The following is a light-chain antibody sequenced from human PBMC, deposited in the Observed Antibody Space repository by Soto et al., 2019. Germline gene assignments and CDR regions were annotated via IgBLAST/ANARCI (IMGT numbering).Light chain of an antibody. CDR2: AAS. V-gene: IGKV1-39*01. Sequence: DMQMTQSPSSLSASVGDSVTITCRASQSISSYLNWYQQKPGKAPKLLIYAASSLQSGVPSRFSGSGSGTDFTLTISSLQPEDFATYYCQQSYSTPRITFGPGTKVDIK. CDR1: QSISSY. J-gene: IGKJ3*01. CDR3: QQSYSTPRIT.